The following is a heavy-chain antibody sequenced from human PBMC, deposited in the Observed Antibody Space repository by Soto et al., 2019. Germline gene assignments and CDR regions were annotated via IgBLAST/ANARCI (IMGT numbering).Heavy chain of an antibody. CDR3: ARDFGRHGAVDTTGWFDP. V-gene: IGHV1-46*02. J-gene: IGHJ5*02. CDR2: INPTDGSV. Sequence: QVQLVQSGAEVKKPGASVKVSCTASGYTFKSFYMHWVRQAPGQGLEWIGMINPTDGSVSFAPKFQDRVTLTTDRPTSTVYMELSSLKREDTAVYFCARDFGRHGAVDTTGWFDPWGQGTLVTVSS. CDR1: GYTFKSFY. D-gene: IGHD3-3*01.